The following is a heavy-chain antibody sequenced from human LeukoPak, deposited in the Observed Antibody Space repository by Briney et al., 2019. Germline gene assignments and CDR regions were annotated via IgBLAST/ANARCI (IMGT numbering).Heavy chain of an antibody. D-gene: IGHD3-3*01. Sequence: GASVKVSCKASGYTFTGYYIHWVRRAPGQGLEWMGWINSNSGDTKYAEKFQGRVTMTRDTSISTAYMEMSSLKSDDTAIYHCARDSNFWSGFDRWSQGTLVTVSP. J-gene: IGHJ4*02. V-gene: IGHV1-2*02. CDR3: ARDSNFWSGFDR. CDR1: GYTFTGYY. CDR2: INSNSGDT.